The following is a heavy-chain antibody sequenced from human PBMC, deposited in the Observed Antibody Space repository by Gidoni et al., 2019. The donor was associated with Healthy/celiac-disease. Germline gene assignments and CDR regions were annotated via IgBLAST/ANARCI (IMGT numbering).Heavy chain of an antibody. CDR2: IYPGDSDT. Sequence: EVQLVQSGAEVKKPGESLKISCKGSGYSFTSYWIGWVRQMPGKGLEWMGIIYPGDSDTRYSPSFQGQVTISADKSISTAYLQWSSLKASDTAMYYCATPHSFGSSTSYYYGMAVWGQGTTVTVSS. J-gene: IGHJ6*02. V-gene: IGHV5-51*01. CDR1: GYSFTSYW. D-gene: IGHD2-2*01. CDR3: ATPHSFGSSTSYYYGMAV.